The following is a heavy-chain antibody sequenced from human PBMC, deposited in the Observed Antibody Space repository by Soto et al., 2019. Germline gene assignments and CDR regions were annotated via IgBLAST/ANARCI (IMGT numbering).Heavy chain of an antibody. CDR2: ISGSGVST. J-gene: IGHJ4*02. Sequence: GGSLRLSCAASGFTFSGYAMSWVRQAPGKGLEWVSAISGSGVSTYYADSVKGRFTISRDNSKNTLYLQMNSLRAEDTAVYYCARYYGSGSFDYWGQGTLVTVSS. V-gene: IGHV3-23*01. CDR3: ARYYGSGSFDY. CDR1: GFTFSGYA. D-gene: IGHD3-10*01.